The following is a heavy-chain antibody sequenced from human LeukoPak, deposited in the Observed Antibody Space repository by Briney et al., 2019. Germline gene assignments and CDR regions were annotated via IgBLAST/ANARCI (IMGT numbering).Heavy chain of an antibody. CDR2: IYYSGST. CDR1: GGSMSPYY. V-gene: IGHV4-59*01. J-gene: IGHJ6*03. Sequence: SETLSLTCTVSGGSMSPYYWGWLRQPPGKGLEWIGYIYYSGSTTYNPSLKTRVTMSVDTSNNQFSLILSSVTAADTAVYYCATIINITMIDNYYMDVWGKGTTVTVSS. CDR3: ATIINITMIDNYYMDV. D-gene: IGHD3-22*01.